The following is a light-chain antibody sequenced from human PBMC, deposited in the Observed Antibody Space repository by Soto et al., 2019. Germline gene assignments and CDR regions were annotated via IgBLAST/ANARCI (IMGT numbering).Light chain of an antibody. Sequence: IQMTQSPSSLSASVGDSVTVTCRASQSINIYLNWYQQKPGKAPTLLIYGASSLQSGVPSRFTGGGSRTDCTLTISSLQPEDSATYYCQQSYRSPYTFGQRTKLEIK. CDR3: QQSYRSPYT. CDR2: GAS. J-gene: IGKJ2*01. CDR1: QSINIY. V-gene: IGKV1-39*01.